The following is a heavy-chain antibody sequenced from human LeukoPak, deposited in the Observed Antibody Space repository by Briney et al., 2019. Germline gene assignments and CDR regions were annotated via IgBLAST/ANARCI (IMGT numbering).Heavy chain of an antibody. CDR2: ISGSGGST. CDR1: GFTFSSYA. V-gene: IGHV3-23*01. Sequence: GGSLRLSCAASGFTFSSYAMSWVRQAPGKGMEWVSAISGSGGSTYYADSVKGRFTISRDNSKNTLYLQMNSLRAEDTAVYYCAKGHVGASRRGHWFDPWGQGTLVTVSS. J-gene: IGHJ5*02. D-gene: IGHD1-26*01. CDR3: AKGHVGASRRGHWFDP.